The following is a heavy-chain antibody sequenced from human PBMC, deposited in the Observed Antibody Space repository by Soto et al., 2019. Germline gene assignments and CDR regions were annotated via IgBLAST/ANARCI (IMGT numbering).Heavy chain of an antibody. D-gene: IGHD2-21*02. CDR1: GFSVTTND. Sequence: GGSLRLSCAASGFSVTTNDMHWVRQTTGKGLEWVSAIGRIGGTYYAGSVKGRFTIWRESGENSAYLQMSNLQVGDTAVYYCARRFCSGGDCPGIAFDYWSQGTLVTVSS. CDR3: ARRFCSGGDCPGIAFDY. V-gene: IGHV3-13*01. CDR2: IGRIGGT. J-gene: IGHJ4*02.